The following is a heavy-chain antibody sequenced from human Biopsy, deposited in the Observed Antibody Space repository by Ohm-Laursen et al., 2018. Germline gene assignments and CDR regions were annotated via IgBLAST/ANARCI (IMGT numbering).Heavy chain of an antibody. J-gene: IGHJ6*02. CDR1: GFTFSDHH. V-gene: IGHV3-11*04. CDR3: ARDSRRTAREGGMDV. Sequence: SLRLSCSASGFTFSDHHMAWVRQAPGKGLEWLSYISSSGATIKYADSVKGRFTISRDNAKNSLYLQLNSLRAEDTAVYYCARDSRRTAREGGMDVWGQGTTVTDSS. D-gene: IGHD6-6*01. CDR2: ISSSGATI.